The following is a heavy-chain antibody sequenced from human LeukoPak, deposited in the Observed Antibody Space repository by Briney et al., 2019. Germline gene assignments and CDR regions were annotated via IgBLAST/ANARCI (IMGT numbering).Heavy chain of an antibody. CDR2: INRSSSEK. V-gene: IGHV3-7*01. CDR1: GFTFSSYW. CDR3: TRDPTYYDYVWGSYRYGLEDY. D-gene: IGHD3-16*02. Sequence: GGSLRLSCAASGFTFSSYWMSWVRQAPGKGLEWVANINRSSSEKYYVDSVKGRFTISIDNAKNSLYLQMNILRAEDTAVYYCTRDPTYYDYVWGSYRYGLEDYWGQGTLVAVSS. J-gene: IGHJ4*02.